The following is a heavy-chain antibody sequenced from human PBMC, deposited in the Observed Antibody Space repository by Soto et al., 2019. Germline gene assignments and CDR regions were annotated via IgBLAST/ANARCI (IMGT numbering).Heavy chain of an antibody. J-gene: IGHJ4*02. D-gene: IGHD2-8*02. Sequence: SETLSLTCTVSGGSISSGPYSWGWIRQSPGEGLDWIGTFHYSDITHYNPSLESRVTILIDASKNQFSLRLNSVTVADTAVYYCAREGSTGGFDYWGQGNMVTVSS. CDR2: FHYSDIT. CDR3: AREGSTGGFDY. V-gene: IGHV4-39*07. CDR1: GGSISSGPYS.